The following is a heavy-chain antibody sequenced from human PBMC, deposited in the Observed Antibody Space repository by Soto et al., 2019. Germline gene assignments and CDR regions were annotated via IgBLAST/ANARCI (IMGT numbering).Heavy chain of an antibody. V-gene: IGHV3-30*18. CDR1: GITFSSYG. D-gene: IGHD3-10*01. CDR3: AKPKYGSGTFGRNPGDN. CDR2: ISYDGINK. J-gene: IGHJ4*02. Sequence: QVQLVESGGGVVQPGTSLRLSCVASGITFSSYGFHWVRKAPGKGLEWVAVISYDGINKYYADSVKGRFIISRDNSKNTVYLQMNSLRTEDTAVYYCAKPKYGSGTFGRNPGDNWGQGTLVTVSS.